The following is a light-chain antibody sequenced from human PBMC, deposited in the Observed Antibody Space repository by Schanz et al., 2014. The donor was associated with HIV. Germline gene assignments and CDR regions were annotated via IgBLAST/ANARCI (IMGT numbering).Light chain of an antibody. J-gene: IGLJ2*01. CDR3: SSYAGSNTVV. Sequence: QSVLTQPASVSGSPGQSITISCTGTSSDVGGYNYVSWYQQHPGKPPKLMIYDVSHRPLGVSNRFSASKSGNTASLTVSRLQAEDEADYYCSSYAGSNTVVFGGGTKLTVL. CDR2: DVS. CDR1: SSDVGGYNY. V-gene: IGLV2-14*03.